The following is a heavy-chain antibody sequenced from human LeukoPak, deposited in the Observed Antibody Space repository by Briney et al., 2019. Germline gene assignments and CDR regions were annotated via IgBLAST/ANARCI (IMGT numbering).Heavy chain of an antibody. CDR2: VSPSSTYI. J-gene: IGHJ6*03. Sequence: GGSPRLSCVASGFTFSTYAMNWVRQAPGKGLEWVSFVSPSSTYIYYADSVKGRFTISRDNAKNSLYLQMYSLRAEDTAVYYCARDPATSSYYSYYYMDVWGKGTTVTVSS. D-gene: IGHD6-6*01. V-gene: IGHV3-21*01. CDR3: ARDPATSSYYSYYYMDV. CDR1: GFTFSTYA.